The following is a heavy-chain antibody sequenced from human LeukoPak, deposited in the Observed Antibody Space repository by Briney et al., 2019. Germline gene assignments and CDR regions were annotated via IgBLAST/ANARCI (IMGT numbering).Heavy chain of an antibody. V-gene: IGHV4-59*01. D-gene: IGHD5-18*01. Sequence: PSETLSLTCTVSGGSISRYYWSWIRQPPGKGLEWIGYIFYSGSTNYNPSLSSRVTISVDASKNQISLKLSSVTAADTAVYHCARAASAMALFDYWGQGTPVTVSS. CDR1: GGSISRYY. J-gene: IGHJ4*02. CDR2: IFYSGST. CDR3: ARAASAMALFDY.